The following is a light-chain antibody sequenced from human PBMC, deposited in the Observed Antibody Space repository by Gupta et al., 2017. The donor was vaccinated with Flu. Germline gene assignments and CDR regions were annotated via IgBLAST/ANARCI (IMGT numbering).Light chain of an antibody. V-gene: IGKV4-1*01. CDR2: WAS. Sequence: DIVMTQSPEFLPVSLGGRATLSCTFSQSGRDSYDNRNYLAWYQQKPGQPPKLLIYWASTRESGVSDRFSGSGSETDFTLTINSQQGEDVAVYYCQQEHIIPYPFGQGTKMDI. CDR1: QSGRDSYDNRNY. CDR3: QQEHIIPYP. J-gene: IGKJ2*01.